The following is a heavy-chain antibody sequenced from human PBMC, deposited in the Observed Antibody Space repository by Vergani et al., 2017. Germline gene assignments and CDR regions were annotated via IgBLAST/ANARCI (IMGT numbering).Heavy chain of an antibody. CDR1: GFTFSSYA. V-gene: IGHV3-23*01. CDR3: AKGVYCSSTSCYEGRGYYYGMGV. Sequence: EVQLLESGGGLVQPGGSLRLSCAASGFTFSSYAMSWVRQVPGKGLEWVSGISGSGGNTYYANSVKGRFTISRHNSKNTLYLQMNSLRADDTAVYYCAKGVYCSSTSCYEGRGYYYGMGVWGQGTTVTFSS. J-gene: IGHJ6*02. D-gene: IGHD2-2*01. CDR2: ISGSGGNT.